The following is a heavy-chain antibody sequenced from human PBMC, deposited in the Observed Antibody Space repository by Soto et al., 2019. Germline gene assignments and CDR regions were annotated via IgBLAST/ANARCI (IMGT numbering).Heavy chain of an antibody. J-gene: IGHJ4*02. V-gene: IGHV4-30-2*01. Sequence: SETLSLTCTVSGASITFGGYSWSWNRQTPGKGLEWIGYINHLETTFYNPSFESRLTLSIDRAKNQFSLKLHSMSAADRAVYFCARGGGSDSFDYWGQGILVTVSS. CDR1: GASITFGGYS. CDR2: INHLETT. CDR3: ARGGGSDSFDY. D-gene: IGHD1-26*01.